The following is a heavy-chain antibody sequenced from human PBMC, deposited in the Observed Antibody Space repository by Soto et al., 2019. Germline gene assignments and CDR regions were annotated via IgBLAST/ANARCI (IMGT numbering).Heavy chain of an antibody. CDR2: ISSRSTFI. Sequence: GGSPRLSCTVLGFTLTNENMNWVRQAPGKGLEWVSSISSRSTFINYADSVKGRFTISRDNDKGLVYLQMNSLRAEDTAVYYCARDPPLSMIVVVGVDDFWGQGTLVTVSS. V-gene: IGHV3-21*06. CDR3: ARDPPLSMIVVVGVDDF. D-gene: IGHD3-22*01. J-gene: IGHJ4*02. CDR1: GFTLTNEN.